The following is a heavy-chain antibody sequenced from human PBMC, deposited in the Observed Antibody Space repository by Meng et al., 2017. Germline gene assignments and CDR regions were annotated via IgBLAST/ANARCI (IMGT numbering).Heavy chain of an antibody. Sequence: GESLKISCAASGFTFSSYAMSWVRQAPGKGLEWVSAISGSGGSTYYADSVKGRFTTSRDNSKNTLYLQMNSLRAEDTAVYYCAKVTYYYDSSGLRPIEYFQHWGQGTLVTVSS. J-gene: IGHJ1*01. CDR3: AKVTYYYDSSGLRPIEYFQH. D-gene: IGHD3-22*01. V-gene: IGHV3-23*01. CDR1: GFTFSSYA. CDR2: ISGSGGST.